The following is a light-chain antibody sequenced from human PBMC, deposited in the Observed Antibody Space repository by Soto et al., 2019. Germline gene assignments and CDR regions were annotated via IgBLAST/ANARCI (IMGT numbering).Light chain of an antibody. Sequence: DIQMTQSPSSLSASVGDRVTITCRASQNINNYLNWYQQRPGKAPKLLIYAASTLQSGVPSWFSGSGSVTDFTLAISSLQPEDCATYYCQQSYIYPWGTCGQGTKVESK. V-gene: IGKV1-39*01. J-gene: IGKJ1*01. CDR2: AAS. CDR1: QNINNY. CDR3: QQSYIYPWGT.